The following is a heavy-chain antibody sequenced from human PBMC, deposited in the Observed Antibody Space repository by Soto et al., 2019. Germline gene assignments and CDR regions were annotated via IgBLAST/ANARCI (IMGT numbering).Heavy chain of an antibody. D-gene: IGHD3-3*01. J-gene: IGHJ4*02. CDR3: ARSSLYDFWSGYYTHRSFDY. V-gene: IGHV2-5*02. CDR1: GFSLSTSGVG. CDR2: IYWDDDK. Sequence: PTLVNPTQTLTLTCTFSGFSLSTSGVGVGWIRQPPGKALEWLALIYWDDDKRYSPSLKSRLTITKDTSKNQVVLTMTNMDPVDTATYYCARSSLYDFWSGYYTHRSFDYWGQGTLVTVSS.